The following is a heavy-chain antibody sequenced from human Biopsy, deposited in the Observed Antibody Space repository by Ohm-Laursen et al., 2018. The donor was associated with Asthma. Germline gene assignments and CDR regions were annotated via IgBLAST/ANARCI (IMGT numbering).Heavy chain of an antibody. D-gene: IGHD2-15*01. Sequence: GASVKVSCKSLGGTFNTYVIGWVRQAPGQGLEWMGGINFVFGTTTYPQKFQDRVTITADDSTSTVYMELSSLRSEDTAVYYCARKAGSCMSRTCYSLDFWGQGTLVTVSS. CDR3: ARKAGSCMSRTCYSLDF. CDR2: INFVFGTT. J-gene: IGHJ4*02. CDR1: GGTFNTYV. V-gene: IGHV1-69*13.